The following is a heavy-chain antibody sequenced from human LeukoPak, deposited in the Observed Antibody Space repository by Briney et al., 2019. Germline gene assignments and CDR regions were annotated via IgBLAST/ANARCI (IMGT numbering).Heavy chain of an antibody. CDR3: ARGRHDITMIVVVMTSVSYYLDV. D-gene: IGHD3-22*01. J-gene: IGHJ6*03. CDR2: INPSGST. V-gene: IGHV4-34*01. Sequence: SETLSLTCAVYGGSFSGYHWTWIRQSPGKGLEWIGDINPSGSTYYNPSLKSRLTISVDTSKNQFSLKLRSVSAADTAVYYCARGRHDITMIVVVMTSVSYYLDVWGKGTTVTVS. CDR1: GGSFSGYH.